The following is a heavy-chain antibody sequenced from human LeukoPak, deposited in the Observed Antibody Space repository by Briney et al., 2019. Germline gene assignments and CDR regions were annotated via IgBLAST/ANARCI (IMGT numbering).Heavy chain of an antibody. CDR1: GGSISSSSYY. CDR2: IFYSGST. J-gene: IGHJ5*02. V-gene: IGHV4-39*07. Sequence: PSETLSLTCTVSGGSISSSSYYWGWIRQPPGKGLEWIGSIFYSGSTYYNPSLKSRVTISVDTSKNQFSLKLSSVTAADTAVYYCARVIRAAAGTGPGWFDPWGQGTLVTVSS. CDR3: ARVIRAAAGTGPGWFDP. D-gene: IGHD6-13*01.